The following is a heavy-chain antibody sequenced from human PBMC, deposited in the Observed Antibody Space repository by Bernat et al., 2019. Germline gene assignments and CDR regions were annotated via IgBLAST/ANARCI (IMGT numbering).Heavy chain of an antibody. CDR1: GASISSSSYY. CDR2: INYSGST. CDR3: ARQRAGSYYVDAFDV. J-gene: IGHJ3*01. Sequence: QLQLQESGPGLVKSSETLSLTCTVTGASISSSSYYWGWIRQPPGKGLEWIGSINYSGSTSHNPSLRSRVTISVDTSKNQFSLKLSSVTAADTALYHCARQRAGSYYVDAFDVWGQGTMVTVSS. D-gene: IGHD3-10*01. V-gene: IGHV4-39*01.